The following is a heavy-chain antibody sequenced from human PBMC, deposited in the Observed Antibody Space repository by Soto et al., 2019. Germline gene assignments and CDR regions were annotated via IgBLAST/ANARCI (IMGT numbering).Heavy chain of an antibody. Sequence: QVQLQESGPGLVKPSETLSLTCSVSGDSLSSYYWGWIRQSPEMGLEWIASVSTGRTHYNPSLKSRVTISLDTSKSQVCVRLTAVTTGDTAINYGGRVNIGGWGGGDWFDPGGQGTVVSVSS. J-gene: IGHJ5*02. D-gene: IGHD3-10*01. CDR1: GDSLSSYY. V-gene: IGHV4-59*01. CDR3: GRVNIGGWGGGDWFDP. CDR2: VSTGRT.